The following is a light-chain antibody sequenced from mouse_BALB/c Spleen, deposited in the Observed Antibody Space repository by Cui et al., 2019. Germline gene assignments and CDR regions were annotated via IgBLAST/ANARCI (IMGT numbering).Light chain of an antibody. V-gene: IGKV4-68*01. CDR3: QQWSSNPLT. CDR1: SSVSY. J-gene: IGKJ5*01. CDR2: LTS. Sequence: QIAITHTPAPSSASPGEKVTMTCSASSSVSYMYWYQQKPRSSPKPWIYLTSNLASGVPARFSGSGSGTSYSLTISSMEAEDAATYYCQQWSSNPLTFGAGTKLELK.